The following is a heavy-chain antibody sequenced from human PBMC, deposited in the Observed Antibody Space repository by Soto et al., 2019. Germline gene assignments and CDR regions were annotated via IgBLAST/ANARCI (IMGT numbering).Heavy chain of an antibody. J-gene: IGHJ4*02. CDR1: GGSVSSGSYY. D-gene: IGHD4-17*01. CDR2: VYYSGST. V-gene: IGHV4-61*01. CDR3: ARDTGSFGDYGGYYFDY. Sequence: QVQLQESGPGLVKPSETLSLTCTVSGGSVSSGSYYWSWIRQPPGKVLEWIGYVYYSGSTNYNLSLKSRVTMSIDTSKNQSSLKLSSVTAADTAVYYCARDTGSFGDYGGYYFDYWGQGTLVTVSS.